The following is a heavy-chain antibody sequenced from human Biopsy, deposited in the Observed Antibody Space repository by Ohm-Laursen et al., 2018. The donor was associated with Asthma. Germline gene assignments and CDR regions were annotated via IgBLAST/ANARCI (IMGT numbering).Heavy chain of an antibody. D-gene: IGHD6-6*01. Sequence: SLRLSCAAAGFSFGSFGMHWVRQAPGKGLEWVSFIWYDGRKKTYADSVKGRFTISRDNSKNTLYLQMNSLRAEDTAVYYCARKIAARGGMGVWGPGTTVSVS. J-gene: IGHJ6*02. CDR3: ARKIAARGGMGV. CDR2: IWYDGRKK. CDR1: GFSFGSFG. V-gene: IGHV3-33*08.